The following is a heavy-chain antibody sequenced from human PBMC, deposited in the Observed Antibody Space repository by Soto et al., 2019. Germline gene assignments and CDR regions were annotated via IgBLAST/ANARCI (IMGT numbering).Heavy chain of an antibody. CDR1: GGTFSSYA. CDR2: IIPIFGTA. D-gene: IGHD3-10*01. V-gene: IGHV1-69*01. CDR3: AGGQVGGHGEIYSYGMDV. Sequence: QVQLVQSGAEVKKPGSSVKVSCKASGGTFSSYAISWVRQAPGQGLEWMGGIIPIFGTANYAQKFQGRVTITADESTSTAYMEPSSLSSEDTAVYYCAGGQVGGHGEIYSYGMDVWGQGPTVTVSS. J-gene: IGHJ6*02.